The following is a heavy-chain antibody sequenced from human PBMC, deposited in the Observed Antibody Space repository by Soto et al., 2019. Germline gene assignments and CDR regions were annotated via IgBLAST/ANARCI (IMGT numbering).Heavy chain of an antibody. CDR3: AITVTTEFGVNYFDY. CDR1: GFTFSDYY. D-gene: IGHD4-17*01. Sequence: XGSLRLSCAASGFTFSDYYVGWIRQAPGKGLEWVSYISSSSSYTNYADSVKGRFTISRDNAKNSLYLQMNSLRAEDTAVYYCAITVTTEFGVNYFDYWGQGTLVTVSS. V-gene: IGHV3-11*06. CDR2: ISSSSSYT. J-gene: IGHJ4*02.